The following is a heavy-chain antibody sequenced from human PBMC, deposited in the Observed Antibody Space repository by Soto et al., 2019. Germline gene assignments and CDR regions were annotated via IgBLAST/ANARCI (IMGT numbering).Heavy chain of an antibody. J-gene: IGHJ4*02. Sequence: QVQLQESGPGLVKPSQTLSLTCTVSGGSISSGGYYWSWIRQHPGKGLEWIGYIYYSGSTYYNPSLKSRVTISVDTSKSQLSLKLSSVTAADTAVYYCARATRAPDPPIDYWGQGTLVTVSS. V-gene: IGHV4-31*03. CDR2: IYYSGST. CDR1: GGSISSGGYY. CDR3: ARATRAPDPPIDY.